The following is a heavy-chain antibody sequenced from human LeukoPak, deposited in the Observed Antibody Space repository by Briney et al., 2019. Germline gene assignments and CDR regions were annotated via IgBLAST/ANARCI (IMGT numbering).Heavy chain of an antibody. CDR2: IYYSGST. D-gene: IGHD3-10*01. CDR3: AREGFGELSHFDY. CDR1: GGSIRSYY. J-gene: IGHJ4*02. V-gene: IGHV4-59*12. Sequence: KPSETLSLTCTVSGGSIRSYYWSWIRQPPGKGLEWIGYIYYSGSTKYNPSLKSRATISVDTSKNQFSLKLSSVTAADTAVYYCAREGFGELSHFDYWGQGTLVTVSS.